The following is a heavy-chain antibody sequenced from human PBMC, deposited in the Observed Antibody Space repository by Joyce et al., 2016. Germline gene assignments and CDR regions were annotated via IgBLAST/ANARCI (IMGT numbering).Heavy chain of an antibody. J-gene: IGHJ6*02. CDR2: ISGTSYYI. Sequence: QLVESGGGVVKPGGSLGLSCEASGSTFSSSSMSWVRQAPGKGLEWVAAISGTSYYIFHAETVRGRFTVSRDNAKKTLYLQMNSLRAEDSAVFYCARGGISYYYAMDVWGQGTTVTVSS. D-gene: IGHD3-16*01. CDR3: ARGGISYYYAMDV. CDR1: GSTFSSSS. V-gene: IGHV3-21*01.